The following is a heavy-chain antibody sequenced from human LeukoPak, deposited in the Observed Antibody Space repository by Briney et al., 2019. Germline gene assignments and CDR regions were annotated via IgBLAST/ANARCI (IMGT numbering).Heavy chain of an antibody. Sequence: SETLPLTCNVSGGSITDYYWSWIRQPPGKGLEWIGYIYYKGSTNYNPSLRSRVTISADTSKNLFSLKLSSVTTADTAVYYCARTVNYYDTSGYSYYFDYWGQGTLVTVSS. CDR2: IYYKGST. CDR3: ARTVNYYDTSGYSYYFDY. D-gene: IGHD3-22*01. CDR1: GGSITDYY. J-gene: IGHJ4*02. V-gene: IGHV4-59*01.